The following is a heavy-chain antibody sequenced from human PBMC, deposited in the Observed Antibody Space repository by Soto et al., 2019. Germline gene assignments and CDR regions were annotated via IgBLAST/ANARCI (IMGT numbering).Heavy chain of an antibody. CDR3: ARDNGGLRFLEWHCDP. J-gene: IGHJ5*02. Sequence: QVQLVQSGAEVKKPGSSVKVSCKASGGTFSSYAISWVRQAPGQGLEWMGGIIPIFGTANYAQKFQGRVTITADESTRTAYMERSSLRSADTAVYYCARDNGGLRFLEWHCDPWGQGTLVPVSS. D-gene: IGHD3-3*01. CDR2: IIPIFGTA. CDR1: GGTFSSYA. V-gene: IGHV1-69*01.